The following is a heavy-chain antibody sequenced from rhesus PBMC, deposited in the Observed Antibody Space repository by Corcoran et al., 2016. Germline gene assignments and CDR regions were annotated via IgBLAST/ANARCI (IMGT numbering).Heavy chain of an antibody. D-gene: IGHD2-21*01. Sequence: QLQLQESGPGLVKPSETLSLTCAVSGGSISSNYWSWIRQPPGKGLVWIGRISGSGGRTDYNPSLKSRVTNSPDTSKNQFSLKLSSVTAADTAVYYCARVEYCTGSGCYGAFDFWGQGLRVTVSS. CDR3: ARVEYCTGSGCYGAFDF. V-gene: IGHV4-173*01. CDR1: GGSISSNY. J-gene: IGHJ3*01. CDR2: ISGSGGRT.